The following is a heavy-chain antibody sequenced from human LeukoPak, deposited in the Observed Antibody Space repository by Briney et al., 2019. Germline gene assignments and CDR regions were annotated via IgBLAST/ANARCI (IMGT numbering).Heavy chain of an antibody. CDR2: ISSSSSYI. J-gene: IGHJ4*02. D-gene: IGHD3-3*01. CDR1: GFTVSSNH. V-gene: IGHV3-21*01. CDR3: ARDSSGTPDY. Sequence: PGGSLRLSCAASGFTVSSNHMSWVPQAPGKGLEWVSSISSSSSYIYYADSVKGRFTISRDNAKNSLYLQMNSLRAEDTAVYYCARDSSGTPDYWGQGTLVTVSS.